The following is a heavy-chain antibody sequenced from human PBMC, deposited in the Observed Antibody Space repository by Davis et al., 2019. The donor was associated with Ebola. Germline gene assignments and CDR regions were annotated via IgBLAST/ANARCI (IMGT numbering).Heavy chain of an antibody. CDR3: ARDVGVTTVTTDFGFFDY. CDR1: GYIFTSYY. Sequence: ASVKVSCKASGYIFTSYYMHWVRQPPGQGLEWMGIINPSGGSTSYAQKFQGRVTMTRDTSTSTVYMELSSLRSEDTAVYYCARDVGVTTVTTDFGFFDYWGQGTLVTVSS. D-gene: IGHD4-17*01. J-gene: IGHJ4*02. CDR2: INPSGGST. V-gene: IGHV1-46*01.